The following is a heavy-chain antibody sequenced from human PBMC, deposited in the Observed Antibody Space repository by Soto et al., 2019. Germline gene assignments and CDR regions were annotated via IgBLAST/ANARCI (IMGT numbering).Heavy chain of an antibody. CDR3: ARERCYDSSGNAGS. J-gene: IGHJ5*02. CDR1: GFTFSSYA. CDR2: ISYDGSNK. V-gene: IGHV3-30-3*01. D-gene: IGHD3-22*01. Sequence: LRLSCAASGFTFSSYAMHWVRQAPGKGLEWVAVISYDGSNKYYADSVKGRFTISRDNSKNTLYLQMNSLRAEDTAVYYCARERCYDSSGNAGSWVQVTLVTVSA.